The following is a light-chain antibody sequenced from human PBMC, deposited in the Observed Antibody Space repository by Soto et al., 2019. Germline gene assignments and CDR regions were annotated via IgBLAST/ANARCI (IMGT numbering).Light chain of an antibody. CDR1: KSLVYSDGNTH. V-gene: IGKV2-30*01. CDR3: TQGTHWPRT. CDR2: RVS. Sequence: DVVLTQSPLSLPVNFGQPASISCRSSKSLVYSDGNTHLSWFHQRPGQSPRRLIYRVSSRDSGVPDRFSGSGSGTDFTLEISRVEAEDVGIYFCTQGTHWPRTFGQRTKVEVK. J-gene: IGKJ1*01.